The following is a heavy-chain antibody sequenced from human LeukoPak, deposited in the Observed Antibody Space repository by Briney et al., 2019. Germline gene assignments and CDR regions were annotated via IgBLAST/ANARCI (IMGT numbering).Heavy chain of an antibody. J-gene: IGHJ4*02. CDR3: ARGNTQWVRGVIVLGY. V-gene: IGHV3-21*01. CDR1: GFTFSSYS. CDR2: ISSSSSYI. Sequence: SGGSLRLSCAASGFTFSSYSMNWVRQAPGKRLEWVSSISSSSSYIYYADSVKGRFTISRDNAKNSLYLQMNSPRAEDTAVYYCARGNTQWVRGVIVLGYWGQGTLVTVSS. D-gene: IGHD3-10*01.